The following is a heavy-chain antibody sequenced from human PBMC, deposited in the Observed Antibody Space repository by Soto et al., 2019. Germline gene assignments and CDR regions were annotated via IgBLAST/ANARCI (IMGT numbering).Heavy chain of an antibody. CDR3: AKDGGREGYFGIWFDP. Sequence: QVQLVQSGAEVKKPGSSVKVSCKASGGTFSNYAITWVRQAPGQGLEWLGRIIPIFGTRDYAQKFQGRVITILWTRDYALKCQGRLTISADDSTTTHYLDLRSLRSDDTADYYCAKDGGREGYFGIWFDPWGQGTLVPVSS. D-gene: IGHD2-15*01. CDR2: IIPIFGTR. V-gene: IGHV1-69*15. CDR1: GGTFSNYA. J-gene: IGHJ5*02.